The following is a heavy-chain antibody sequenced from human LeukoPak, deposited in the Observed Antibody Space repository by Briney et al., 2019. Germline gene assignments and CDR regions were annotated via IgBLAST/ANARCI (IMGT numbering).Heavy chain of an antibody. CDR3: AREVLAKNYGMDV. CDR2: INPNSGGT. D-gene: IGHD2-8*02. J-gene: IGHJ6*02. Sequence: ASVKVSCKASGYTFTGYFMHWVRQPPGQGLEWMGWINPNSGGTNYAQKFQGRVTMTRDTSISTAYMELSSLRSDDTAVYYCAREVLAKNYGMDVWGQGTTVTVSS. CDR1: GYTFTGYF. V-gene: IGHV1-2*02.